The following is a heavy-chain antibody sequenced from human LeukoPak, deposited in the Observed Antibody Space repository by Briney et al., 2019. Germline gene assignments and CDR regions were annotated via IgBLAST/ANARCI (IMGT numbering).Heavy chain of an antibody. CDR2: IDPSGGST. V-gene: IGHV1-46*01. Sequence: ASVKVSCKASGYTFTSYYMHWVRQAPGQGLEWMGIIDPSGGSTSYAQKFQGRVTMTRDTSTSTVYMELSSLRSEDTAVYYCARFRLNAGASDYWGQGTLVTVSS. D-gene: IGHD3-10*01. CDR3: ARFRLNAGASDY. J-gene: IGHJ4*02. CDR1: GYTFTSYY.